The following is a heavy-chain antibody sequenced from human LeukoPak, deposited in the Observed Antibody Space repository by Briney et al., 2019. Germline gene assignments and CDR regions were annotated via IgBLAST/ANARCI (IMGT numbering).Heavy chain of an antibody. J-gene: IGHJ4*02. V-gene: IGHV3-74*01. D-gene: IGHD7-27*01. CDR1: GFTFSSYW. Sequence: PGGSLRLSCAAPGFTFSSYWMHRVRQAPGKGLVWVSNINSDGSTTTYADSVKGRFTIFRDSSKNTLYLQMNTLRAEDTAVYYCARAQNWGLADSWGQGILVTVSS. CDR3: ARAQNWGLADS. CDR2: INSDGSTT.